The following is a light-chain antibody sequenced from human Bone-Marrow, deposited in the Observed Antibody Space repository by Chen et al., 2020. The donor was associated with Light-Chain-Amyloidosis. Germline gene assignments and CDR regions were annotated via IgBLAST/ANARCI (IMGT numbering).Light chain of an antibody. J-gene: IGLJ2*01. CDR2: GNS. V-gene: IGLV1-40*01. CDR3: QSYDSSLSGVI. Sequence: QSVLTHPPSVSGAPGQRVTSSCTGGSSHIGAGLDVQGYRQVPGTVPKLLIYGNSNRPSGVPDRFSGSKSGTSASLAITGLLAEDEADYYCQSYDSSLSGVIFGGGTKVTVL. CDR1: SSHIGAGLD.